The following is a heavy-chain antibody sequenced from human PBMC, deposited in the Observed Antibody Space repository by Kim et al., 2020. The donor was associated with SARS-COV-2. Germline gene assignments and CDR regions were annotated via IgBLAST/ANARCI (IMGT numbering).Heavy chain of an antibody. CDR1: GFTFSSYS. D-gene: IGHD2-2*01. V-gene: IGHV3-21*01. Sequence: WGSLRLSCAASGFTFSSYSMNWVRQAPGKVLEWVSSISNSSSSIYYADPVKGRFTISRDNANNSLYLQMNSLTAEDTAVYYCARAWGVPASAAFDSWGQG. J-gene: IGHJ3*02. CDR3: ARAWGVPASAAFDS. CDR2: ISNSSSSI.